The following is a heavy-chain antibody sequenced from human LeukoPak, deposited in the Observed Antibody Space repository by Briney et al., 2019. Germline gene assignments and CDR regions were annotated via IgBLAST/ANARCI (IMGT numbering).Heavy chain of an antibody. CDR2: ISWYGGST. Sequence: GGSLRLYCAASGFTFDDYAMHWVRQAPGKGLEWVSLISWYGGSTYYADSVKGRFTISRDNSKNSLYLQMNSLRAEDTALYYCASSRGVPAAAFDYWGQGTLVTVSS. J-gene: IGHJ4*02. D-gene: IGHD2-2*01. V-gene: IGHV3-43D*04. CDR1: GFTFDDYA. CDR3: ASSRGVPAAAFDY.